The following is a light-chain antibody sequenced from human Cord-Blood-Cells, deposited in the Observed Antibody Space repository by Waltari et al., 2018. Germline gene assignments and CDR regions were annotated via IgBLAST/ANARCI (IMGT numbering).Light chain of an antibody. V-gene: IGLV2-23*02. Sequence: QSALTQPASVSGSPGQSITISCTGTSSDVGSYTLVPWYHQHPCKAPKLRIYDVSKRPSGVSNRFSFSNSGNTASLTISGLQAEDEYDYYCCSYAGSSPWVFGGGTKLTVL. CDR3: CSYAGSSPWV. J-gene: IGLJ3*02. CDR1: SSDVGSYTL. CDR2: DVS.